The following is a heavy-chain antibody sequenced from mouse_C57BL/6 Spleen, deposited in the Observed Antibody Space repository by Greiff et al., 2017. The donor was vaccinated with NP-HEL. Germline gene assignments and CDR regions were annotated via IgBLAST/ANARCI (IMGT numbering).Heavy chain of an antibody. CDR1: GYTFTSYW. Sequence: QVQLQQPGAELVKPGASVKVSCKASGYTFTSYWMHWVKQRPGQGLEWIGRLHPSDSDTNYNQKFKGKATLTVDKSSRTVDLKLRRITSDESAVYYCARRHYGGNYFDYWGQGTTVTVSS. V-gene: IGHV1-74*01. J-gene: IGHJ2*01. CDR2: LHPSDSDT. D-gene: IGHD1-1*01. CDR3: ARRHYGGNYFDY.